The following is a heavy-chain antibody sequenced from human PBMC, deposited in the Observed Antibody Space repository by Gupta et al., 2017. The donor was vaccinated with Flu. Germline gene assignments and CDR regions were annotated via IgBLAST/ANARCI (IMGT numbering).Heavy chain of an antibody. D-gene: IGHD1-26*01. J-gene: IGHJ6*02. CDR1: GFTFDEYA. V-gene: IGHV3-9*01. Sequence: EVQRVESGGGLVQPGRSLRLPCAGSGFTFDEYAMHWVRQAPGKGLEWVSVISWDSGRIAYADSVKGRFTISRDNAKNSLYLQMNSLRPEDTAFXYXARGLGXCVDTYCPPPHYYFGMDVWGQGTTVSVSS. CDR2: ISWDSGRI. CDR3: ARGLGXCVDTYCPPPHYYFGMDV.